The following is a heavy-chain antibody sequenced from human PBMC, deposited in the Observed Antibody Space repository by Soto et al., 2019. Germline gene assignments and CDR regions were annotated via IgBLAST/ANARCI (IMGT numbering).Heavy chain of an antibody. D-gene: IGHD6-19*01. CDR3: AKDRVSEHNNGWPQGS. CDR2: ISNDGINK. J-gene: IGHJ4*02. CDR1: GFTFSGYG. Sequence: QVQLVESGGGVVQPGRSLRLSCAASGFTFSGYGMHWVRQAPGKGLEWVAVISNDGINKYYGDSVKGRFTISRDNSKNTLYLQMNSLRAEDTAVYYCAKDRVSEHNNGWPQGSWGQGTQVTVSS. V-gene: IGHV3-30*18.